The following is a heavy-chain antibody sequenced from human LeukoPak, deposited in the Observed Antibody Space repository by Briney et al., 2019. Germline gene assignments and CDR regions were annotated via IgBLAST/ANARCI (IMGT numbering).Heavy chain of an antibody. CDR2: INPNSGGT. V-gene: IGHV1-2*02. J-gene: IGHJ4*02. CDR1: GYTFTGYY. Sequence: ASVKVSCKASGYTFTGYYMHWVRQAPGQGLEWMGWINPNSGGTNYAQRFQGRVTMTRDTSISTAYMELSRLRSDDTAVYYCASNVVVPAAPFDYWGQGTLVTVSS. CDR3: ASNVVVPAAPFDY. D-gene: IGHD2-2*01.